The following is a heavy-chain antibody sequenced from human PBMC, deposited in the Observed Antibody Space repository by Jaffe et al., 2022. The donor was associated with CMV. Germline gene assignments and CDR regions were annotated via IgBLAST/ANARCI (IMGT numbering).Heavy chain of an antibody. Sequence: QVQLQQWGAGLLKPSETLSLTCAVYGGSFSGYYWSWIRQPPGKGLEWIGEINHSGSTNYNPSLKSRVTISVDTSKNQFSLKLSSVTAADTAVYYCARGFLPLAARRNYYYYYMDVWGKGTTVTVSS. CDR1: GGSFSGYY. CDR2: INHSGST. J-gene: IGHJ6*03. CDR3: ARGFLPLAARRNYYYYYMDV. V-gene: IGHV4-34*01. D-gene: IGHD6-6*01.